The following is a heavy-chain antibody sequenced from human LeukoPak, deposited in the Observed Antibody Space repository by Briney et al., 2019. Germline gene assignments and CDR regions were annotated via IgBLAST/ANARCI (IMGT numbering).Heavy chain of an antibody. J-gene: IGHJ4*02. V-gene: IGHV5-51*01. Sequence: GESLKISCKGSGYSFSNYWIGWVRQMPGKGLEWMGVIYPGDSDTRYSPSFQGHVTISADKSINTTYLHWSSLKASDTAVYFCVRRDGDCEAADSWGQGTLVTVSS. CDR1: GYSFSNYW. CDR3: VRRDGDCEAADS. CDR2: IYPGDSDT. D-gene: IGHD2-21*02.